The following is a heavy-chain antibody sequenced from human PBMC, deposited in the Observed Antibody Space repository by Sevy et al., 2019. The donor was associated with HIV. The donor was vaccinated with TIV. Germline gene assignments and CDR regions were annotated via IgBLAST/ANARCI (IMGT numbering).Heavy chain of an antibody. Sequence: GGSLRLSCAASGFTFSSYAMSWVRQAPGKGLEWVSDISGSGGSTYYADSVKGRFTISRDNSKNTLYLQMNSLRAEDTAVYYCAKDSRQSYSSGWYKRTYYYYYGMDVWGQGTTVTVSS. CDR3: AKDSRQSYSSGWYKRTYYYYYGMDV. CDR1: GFTFSSYA. D-gene: IGHD6-19*01. J-gene: IGHJ6*02. CDR2: ISGSGGST. V-gene: IGHV3-23*01.